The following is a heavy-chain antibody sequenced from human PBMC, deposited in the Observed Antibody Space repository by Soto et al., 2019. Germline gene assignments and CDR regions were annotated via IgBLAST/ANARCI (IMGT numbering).Heavy chain of an antibody. CDR3: AKPDLGYSYGYAFDI. CDR2: NSASGRHT. J-gene: IGHJ3*02. D-gene: IGHD5-18*01. V-gene: IGHV3-23*01. Sequence: PGGSLRLSCAGSGFTFNNYAINWVRQAPGKGLEWVSGNSASGRHTFYADSVKGRFSVSRDNSKNTLYLQMNSLRAEDTAVYYCAKPDLGYSYGYAFDIWGQGILDTGSS. CDR1: GFTFNNYA.